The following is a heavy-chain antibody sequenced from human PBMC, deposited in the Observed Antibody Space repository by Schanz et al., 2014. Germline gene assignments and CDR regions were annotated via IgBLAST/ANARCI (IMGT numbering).Heavy chain of an antibody. CDR2: IKHDGSVK. D-gene: IGHD5-18*01. J-gene: IGHJ4*02. CDR3: VSQTDSPNY. V-gene: IGHV3-7*02. CDR1: GFTFSDYW. Sequence: EVQLVESGGGLVQPGGSLRLSCTASGFTFSDYWMSWVRQAPGKGPEWVANIKHDGSVKDYVDSVEGRFTISRDNAKGSLFLQMNGLRVEDSAVDFCVSQTDSPNYWGQGTLVTVSS.